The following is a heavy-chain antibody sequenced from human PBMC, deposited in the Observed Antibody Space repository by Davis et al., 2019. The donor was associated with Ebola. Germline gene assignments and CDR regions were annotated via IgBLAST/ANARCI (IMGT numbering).Heavy chain of an antibody. CDR2: ISVGDGGT. CDR1: GFVFSSYV. Sequence: GGSLRLSCAASGFVFSSYVMSWVRRAPGKGLEWVSTISVGDGGTFYADSVKGRFTISSDNSKNTVFLQMSSLRAEDTAVYYCAKSPSGWYDYWGQGTLVTVSS. D-gene: IGHD6-19*01. J-gene: IGHJ4*02. V-gene: IGHV3-23*01. CDR3: AKSPSGWYDY.